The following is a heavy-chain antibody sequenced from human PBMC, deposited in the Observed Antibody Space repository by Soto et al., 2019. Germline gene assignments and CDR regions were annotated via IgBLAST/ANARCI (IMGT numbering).Heavy chain of an antibody. CDR2: IIPIFGTA. CDR1: GGTFSSYA. J-gene: IGHJ6*02. V-gene: IGHV1-69*01. D-gene: IGHD2-15*01. Sequence: QVQLVQSGAEVKKPGSSVKVSCKASGGTFSSYAISWVRQAPGQGLEWMGGIIPIFGTANYAQEFQGRVTITADESTSTAYMELSSLRSEDTAVYYCASQGEGYCSGGSRYGAYYYYGMDVWGQGTTVTVSS. CDR3: ASQGEGYCSGGSRYGAYYYYGMDV.